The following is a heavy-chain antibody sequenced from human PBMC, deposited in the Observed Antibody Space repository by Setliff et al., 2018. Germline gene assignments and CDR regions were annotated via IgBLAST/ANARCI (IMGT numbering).Heavy chain of an antibody. J-gene: IGHJ4*02. D-gene: IGHD6-6*01. CDR2: INHRGST. CDR1: GGTFSDYH. CDR3: ARGRNVAIRLLDS. V-gene: IGHV4-34*01. Sequence: PLETLSLTCAAYGGTFSDYHWTWIRQSPEKGLEWIGEINHRGSTNYNPSLKSRVTISIDTSKNQFSLSLRYVTAADTAIYYCARGRNVAIRLLDSWSQGNLVTVSS.